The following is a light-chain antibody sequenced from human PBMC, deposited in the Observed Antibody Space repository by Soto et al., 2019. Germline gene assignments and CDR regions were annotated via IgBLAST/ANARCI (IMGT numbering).Light chain of an antibody. CDR3: QQYGSSRWT. CDR1: QSVSSSS. Sequence: EIVLTQSPGTVSFSPVERSTLSFSASQSVSSSSLAWYQQRPGQAPRLLIYGASSRATGIPDRFSGSGSGTDFTLTISRLEPEDFAVYYCQQYGSSRWTFGQGTKVDIK. J-gene: IGKJ1*01. CDR2: GAS. V-gene: IGKV3-20*01.